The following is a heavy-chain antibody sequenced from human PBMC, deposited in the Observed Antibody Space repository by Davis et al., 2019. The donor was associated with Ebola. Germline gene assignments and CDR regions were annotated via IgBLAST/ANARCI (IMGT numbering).Heavy chain of an antibody. CDR3: AREIYSSSSGVWFDP. Sequence: PSETLSLTCTVSGGSISSYYWSWIRQPPGKGLEWIGYIYYSGSTNYNPSLKSRVTISVDTSKNQFSLKLSSVTAADTAVYYCAREIYSSSSGVWFDPWGQGTLVTVSS. J-gene: IGHJ5*02. V-gene: IGHV4-59*01. D-gene: IGHD6-6*01. CDR2: IYYSGST. CDR1: GGSISSYY.